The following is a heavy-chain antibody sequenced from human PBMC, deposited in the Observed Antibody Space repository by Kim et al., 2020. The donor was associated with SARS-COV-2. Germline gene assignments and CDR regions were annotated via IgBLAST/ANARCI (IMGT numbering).Heavy chain of an antibody. Sequence: GGSLRLSCAGSGFIFGDYAMHWVRQAPGKGLEWVSGIRWNSDNMDYADSVNGRFTISRDNANRSLYLQMNSLRPEDTALYYCVKDLRYDDYDVWGQGTLVSVSS. CDR1: GFIFGDYA. CDR2: IRWNSDNM. J-gene: IGHJ4*02. V-gene: IGHV3-9*01. CDR3: VKDLRYDDYDV. D-gene: IGHD4-17*01.